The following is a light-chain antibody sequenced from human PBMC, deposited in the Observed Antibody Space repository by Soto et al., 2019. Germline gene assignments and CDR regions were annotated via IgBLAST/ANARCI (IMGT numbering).Light chain of an antibody. CDR2: GAS. CDR1: QSVSSSY. Sequence: EIGVTQSPGTLSLSPGERATLSCRASQSVSSSYLAWYQQKPGQAPRLLIYGASSRATGIPDRFSGSGSGTDFTLTISRLEPEDFAVYYCQQYGSSPSWTFGQGTKGESK. V-gene: IGKV3-20*01. J-gene: IGKJ1*01. CDR3: QQYGSSPSWT.